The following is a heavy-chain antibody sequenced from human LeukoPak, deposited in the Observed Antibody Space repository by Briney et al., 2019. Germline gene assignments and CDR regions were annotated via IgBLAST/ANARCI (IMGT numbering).Heavy chain of an antibody. J-gene: IGHJ6*02. Sequence: GSSVKVSCKASGYTFTGYYMRWVRQAPGQGLEWMGWINPNSGGTNYAQKFQGWVTMTRDTSISTAYMELSRLRSDDTAVYYCARAEYYDFWSGYSPRMDYYGMDVWGQGTTVTVSS. V-gene: IGHV1-2*04. CDR2: INPNSGGT. D-gene: IGHD3-3*01. CDR3: ARAEYYDFWSGYSPRMDYYGMDV. CDR1: GYTFTGYY.